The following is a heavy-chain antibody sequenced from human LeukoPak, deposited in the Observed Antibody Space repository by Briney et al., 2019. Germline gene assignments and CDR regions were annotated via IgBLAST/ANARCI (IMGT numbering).Heavy chain of an antibody. CDR1: GFSITTDYY. J-gene: IGHJ4*02. Sequence: PSETLSLTFTVSGFSITTDYYWAWIRQPPGKGLEWIGTIFRIGSTYYNPSLKSRVTISVDTSKNQFSLKLSSVTAADTALYYCARVIDVAAAGYFDSWGQGTQVTVSS. CDR2: IFRIGST. CDR3: ARVIDVAAAGYFDS. D-gene: IGHD6-13*01. V-gene: IGHV4-38-2*02.